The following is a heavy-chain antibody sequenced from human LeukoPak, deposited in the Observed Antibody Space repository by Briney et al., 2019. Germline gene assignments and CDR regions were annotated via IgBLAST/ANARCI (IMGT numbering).Heavy chain of an antibody. CDR2: INSDGSST. V-gene: IGHV3-74*01. J-gene: IGHJ4*02. CDR3: ARAYGSGSYYNVEGY. Sequence: PGGPLRLSCAASGFTFSSYWMHWVRQAPGKGLVWVSRINSDGSSTSYADSVKGRFTISRDNAKNTLYLQMNSLRAEDTAVYYCARAYGSGSYYNVEGYWGQGTLVTVSS. CDR1: GFTFSSYW. D-gene: IGHD3-10*01.